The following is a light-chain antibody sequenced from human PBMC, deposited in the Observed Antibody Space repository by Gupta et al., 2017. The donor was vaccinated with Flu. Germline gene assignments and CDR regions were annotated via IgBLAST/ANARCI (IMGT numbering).Light chain of an antibody. J-gene: IGLJ3*02. V-gene: IGLV2-14*01. CDR3: ASFTSSSTWV. CDR2: EVN. Sequence: QSALTQPASVSGSPGQSITISCTGTSSDVAGYNYVSWFQQHPAKAPKLIIYEVNNRPSGVSDRFSGSKSDNTASLTISGLQADDEADYYCASFTSSSTWVLGGGTKLTVL. CDR1: SSDVAGYNY.